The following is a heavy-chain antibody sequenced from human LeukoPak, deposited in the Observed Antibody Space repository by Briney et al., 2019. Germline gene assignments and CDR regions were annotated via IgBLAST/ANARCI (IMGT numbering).Heavy chain of an antibody. CDR2: ISSSGSTI. V-gene: IGHV3-48*03. J-gene: IGHJ4*02. D-gene: IGHD4-11*01. CDR1: GFTFSRYE. Sequence: GGSLRLSCAASGFTFSRYEMNWVRQAPGKGLEWVSYISSSGSTIYYADSVKGRFTVSRDNAKNSLYLQMNSLRAEDTAIYYCARVRPTVTALDYWGQGTLVTVSS. CDR3: ARVRPTVTALDY.